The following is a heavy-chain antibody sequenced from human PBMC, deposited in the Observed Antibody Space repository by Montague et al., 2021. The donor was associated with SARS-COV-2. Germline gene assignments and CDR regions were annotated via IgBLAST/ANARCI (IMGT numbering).Heavy chain of an antibody. Sequence: SLRLSCAASGFTFSSYSMNWVRQAPGKGLEWVSSISSSSSYIYYADSVKGRFTISRDNAKNSLYLQMNSLRAEDTAVYYCARDRGGSYPLDYWGQGTLSPSPQ. J-gene: IGHJ4*02. D-gene: IGHD1-26*01. CDR2: ISSSSSYI. V-gene: IGHV3-21*01. CDR3: ARDRGGSYPLDY. CDR1: GFTFSSYS.